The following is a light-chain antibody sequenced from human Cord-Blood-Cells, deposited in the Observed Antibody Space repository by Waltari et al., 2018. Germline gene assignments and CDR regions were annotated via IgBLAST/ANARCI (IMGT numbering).Light chain of an antibody. CDR3: CSYAGSSTFVV. CDR1: SSDVGSYYL. J-gene: IGLJ2*01. V-gene: IGLV2-23*03. Sequence: QPALTQPASVSGSPGQSLTLSCTGTSSDVGSYYLVPWYQQHPGKAPKPMIYEGSKRPSGVSNRFSGSKSGNTASLTISGLQAEDEADYYCCSYAGSSTFVVFGGGTKLTVL. CDR2: EGS.